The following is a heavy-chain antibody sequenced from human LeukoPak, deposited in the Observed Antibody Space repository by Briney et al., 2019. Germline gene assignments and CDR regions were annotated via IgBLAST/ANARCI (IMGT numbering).Heavy chain of an antibody. V-gene: IGHV3-21*01. CDR2: ISSSSSYI. J-gene: IGHJ4*02. Sequence: GGSLRLSCAASGFTFSSYSMNWVRQAPGKGLEWVSSISSSSSYIYYADSVKGRFTISRDSAKNSLYLQMNSLRAEDTAVYYCARGGGSLREIDYWGQGTLVTVSS. CDR3: ARGGGSLREIDY. CDR1: GFTFSSYS. D-gene: IGHD3-16*01.